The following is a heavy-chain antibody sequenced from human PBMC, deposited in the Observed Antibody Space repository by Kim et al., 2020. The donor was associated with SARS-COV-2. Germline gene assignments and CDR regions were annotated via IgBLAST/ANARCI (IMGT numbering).Heavy chain of an antibody. CDR2: IYYRGST. J-gene: IGHJ4*02. Sequence: SETLSLTCTVSGGSIRSSSYFWGWIRQPPGKGLEWIGSIYYRGSTFYNPSLKSRVTISVDTSKNQFSLKLSSVTAADTAVYYCASDMNKTWYCSGGSCVDSWGQGTLVTVSS. CDR1: GGSIRSSSYF. D-gene: IGHD2-15*01. CDR3: ASDMNKTWYCSGGSCVDS. V-gene: IGHV4-39*01.